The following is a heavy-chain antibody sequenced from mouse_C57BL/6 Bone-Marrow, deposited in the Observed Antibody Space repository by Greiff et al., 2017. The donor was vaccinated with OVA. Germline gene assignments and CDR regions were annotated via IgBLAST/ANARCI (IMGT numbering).Heavy chain of an antibody. Sequence: EVKLVESGGDLVKPGGSLKLSCAASGFTFSSYGMSWVRQTPDKRLEWVATISSGGSYTYYPDSVKGRVTISRDNAKNTLYLQMSSLKSEDTAMYYCARTGTGDYWGQGTTLTVSS. J-gene: IGHJ2*01. CDR2: ISSGGSYT. V-gene: IGHV5-6*01. CDR3: ARTGTGDY. D-gene: IGHD4-1*01. CDR1: GFTFSSYG.